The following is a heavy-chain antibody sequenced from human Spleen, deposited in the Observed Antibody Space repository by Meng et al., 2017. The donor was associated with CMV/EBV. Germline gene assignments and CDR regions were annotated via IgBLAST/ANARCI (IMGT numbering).Heavy chain of an antibody. CDR3: ARAWNMDV. CDR2: ISTSGTTI. Sequence: GESLKISCAASGFSFSDHWMSWIRQAPGKGLEWISYISTSGTTIYYADSVKGRFTISRDNAKNTLYLQMNSLRAEDTAVYYCARAWNMDVWGQGTTVTVSS. D-gene: IGHD1-1*01. CDR1: GFSFSDHW. J-gene: IGHJ6*02. V-gene: IGHV3-11*04.